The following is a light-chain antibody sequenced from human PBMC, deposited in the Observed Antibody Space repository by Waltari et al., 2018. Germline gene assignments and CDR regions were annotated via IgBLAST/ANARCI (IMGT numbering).Light chain of an antibody. V-gene: IGLV1-47*01. CDR3: AAWDDSLSGVV. J-gene: IGLJ2*01. Sequence: QSVLPQPPSASGTPGQRVTISCSGSSSTIGSNYVYWYQQLPGTAPKLLIYRNNHRPSGVPDRFSGSKSGTSASLAISGLRSEDEADYYCAAWDDSLSGVVFGGGTKLTVL. CDR1: SSTIGSNY. CDR2: RNN.